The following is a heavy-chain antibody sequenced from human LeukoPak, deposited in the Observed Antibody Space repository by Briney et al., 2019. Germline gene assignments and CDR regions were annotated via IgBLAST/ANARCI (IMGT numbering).Heavy chain of an antibody. D-gene: IGHD3-10*01. V-gene: IGHV3-7*01. CDR2: IKTDGSET. Sequence: GGSLRVSCAASGFTFSSYWMNWVRQAPGKGLACVANIKTDGSETYYVDSVKGRFTISRDNAKNSLFLQMNSLRAEDTAIYYCVSAIRGSPIDYWGQGTLVSVPS. CDR3: VSAIRGSPIDY. J-gene: IGHJ4*02. CDR1: GFTFSSYW.